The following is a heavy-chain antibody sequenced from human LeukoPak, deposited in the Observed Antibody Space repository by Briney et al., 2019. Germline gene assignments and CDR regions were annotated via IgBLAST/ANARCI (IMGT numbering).Heavy chain of an antibody. V-gene: IGHV4-59*01. CDR3: ARRVGYDSSGYEFDY. CDR2: IYYSGST. CDR1: GGSISSYY. D-gene: IGHD3-22*01. J-gene: IGHJ4*02. Sequence: PSETLSLTCTVSGGSISSYYWSWIRQPPGKGLEWIGYIYYSGSTNYNPSLKSRVTISVDTSKNQFSLKLSSVTAADTAVYYRARRVGYDSSGYEFDYWGQGTLVTVSS.